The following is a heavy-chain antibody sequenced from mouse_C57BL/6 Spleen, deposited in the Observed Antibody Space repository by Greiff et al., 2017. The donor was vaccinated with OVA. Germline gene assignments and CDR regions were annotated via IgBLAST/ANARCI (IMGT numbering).Heavy chain of an antibody. CDR2: ISDGGSYT. Sequence: EVKLMESGGGLVKPGGSLKLSCAASGFTFSSYAMSWVRQTPEKRLEWVATISDGGSYTYYPDNVKGRFTISRDNAKNNLYLQMSHLKSEDTAMYYCAREFSANFYYFDYWGQGTTLTVSS. J-gene: IGHJ2*01. CDR1: GFTFSSYA. CDR3: AREFSANFYYFDY. D-gene: IGHD4-1*01. V-gene: IGHV5-4*03.